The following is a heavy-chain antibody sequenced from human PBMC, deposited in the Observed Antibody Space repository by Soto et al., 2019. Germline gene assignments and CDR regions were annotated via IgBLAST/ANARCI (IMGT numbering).Heavy chain of an antibody. CDR1: GFTFSTYS. CDR2: IRDSGHST. D-gene: IGHD6-19*01. V-gene: IGHV3-23*01. J-gene: IGHJ3*02. Sequence: EVQLLESGGGLVQPGRSLRLSCAASGFTFSTYSMTWVRQAPGKGLEWVSTIRDSGHSTHYADSVRGRFAISRDNSKNTLVLQMNSLRAEDTAVYYCARVKAQILSSGWYGGDDIWGQGTMVTVSS. CDR3: ARVKAQILSSGWYGGDDI.